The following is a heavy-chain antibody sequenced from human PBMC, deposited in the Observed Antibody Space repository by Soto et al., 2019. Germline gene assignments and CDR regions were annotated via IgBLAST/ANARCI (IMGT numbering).Heavy chain of an antibody. CDR3: ARQNLSRRKHLER. CDR1: GYSLTNFA. Sequence: VQLVQSETEVKKHGDSVRVFCRASGYSLTNFAMHWVRRAPGHRLEWMGWINGGNGDTRFSHEFQGRVDSTRDTSANPAYMELTSLRSAYTSVYYCARQNLSRRKHLERWGQRTLAIV. V-gene: IGHV1-3*01. D-gene: IGHD1-1*01. CDR2: INGGNGDT. J-gene: IGHJ4*02.